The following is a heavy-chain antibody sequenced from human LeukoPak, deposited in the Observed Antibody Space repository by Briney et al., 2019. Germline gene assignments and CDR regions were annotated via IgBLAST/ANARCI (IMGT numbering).Heavy chain of an antibody. CDR2: ISWNSGSI. V-gene: IGHV3-9*01. J-gene: IGHJ4*02. D-gene: IGHD3-16*01. CDR3: AKDNGRGGNFDY. Sequence: GGSLRLSCAASGFTIDDYAMHWVRQAPGKGLEWVSGISWNSGSIGYADSVKGRFTISRDNAKNSLYLQMNSLRAEDTALYYCAKDNGRGGNFDYWGQGTLVTVSS. CDR1: GFTIDDYA.